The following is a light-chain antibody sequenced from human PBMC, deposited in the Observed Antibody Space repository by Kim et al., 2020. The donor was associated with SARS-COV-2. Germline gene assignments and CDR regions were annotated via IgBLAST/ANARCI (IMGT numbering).Light chain of an antibody. CDR2: AAS. CDR3: QQSYSTPYS. CDR1: QSSSSY. V-gene: IGKV1-39*01. Sequence: SASVGDSVTITCRASQSSSSYLNWYQQKPGKAPKVLIYAASSLQSGVPSRFSGSGSGTDFTLTISSLQPEDFATYYCQQSYSTPYSFGQGTKLEI. J-gene: IGKJ2*03.